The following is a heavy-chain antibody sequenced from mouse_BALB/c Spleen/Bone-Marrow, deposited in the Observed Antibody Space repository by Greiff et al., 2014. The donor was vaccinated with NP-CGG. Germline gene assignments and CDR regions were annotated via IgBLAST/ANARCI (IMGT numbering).Heavy chain of an antibody. J-gene: IGHJ4*01. V-gene: IGHV5-6*01. CDR3: ARDFINTDAMDY. D-gene: IGHD1-1*01. CDR2: ISSGGSYT. Sequence: EVKVVESGGDLVKPGGSLKLSCAASGFTFSSYGMSWVRQTPDKRLEWVATISSGGSYTYYTDSVKGRFTISRDNAKNTLYLQMSSLKSEDTAMYYCARDFINTDAMDYWGQGTSVTVSS. CDR1: GFTFSSYG.